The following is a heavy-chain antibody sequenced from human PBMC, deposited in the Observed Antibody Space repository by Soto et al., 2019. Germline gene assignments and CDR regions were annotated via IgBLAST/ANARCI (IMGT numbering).Heavy chain of an antibody. Sequence: QGLEWIGWIVADSGNTNYAQKLQDRVTMTRDISTSTAYMELRSLRSDDTAVYYCARAWDYGHYFQHWGQGTLVTVSS. D-gene: IGHD4-17*01. CDR3: ARAWDYGHYFQH. V-gene: IGHV1-18*01. CDR2: IVADSGNT. J-gene: IGHJ1*01.